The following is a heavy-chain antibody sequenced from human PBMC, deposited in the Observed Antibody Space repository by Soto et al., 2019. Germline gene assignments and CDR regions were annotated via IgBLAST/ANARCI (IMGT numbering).Heavy chain of an antibody. Sequence: QVQLVQSGAEVKKPGSSVKVSCKASGGSLSNYGISWVRQAPGQGLEWTGAIIPVFGTPDYAQKFQDRVTITADESTTTVYMEVRSLTSEDTAVYYCARGDATKIVVTTYYAMDVWGQGTTVTVSS. CDR2: IIPVFGTP. CDR3: ARGDATKIVVTTYYAMDV. J-gene: IGHJ6*02. D-gene: IGHD3-22*01. V-gene: IGHV1-69*12. CDR1: GGSLSNYG.